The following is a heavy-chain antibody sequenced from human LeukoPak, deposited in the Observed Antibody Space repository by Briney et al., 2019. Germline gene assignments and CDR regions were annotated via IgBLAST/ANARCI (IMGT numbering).Heavy chain of an antibody. Sequence: GESLRLSCAASGFIVSSNYMSWVRQAPGKGLEWVSIIYSDGTTYYADFVKGRFAISRDNSKNTVYLQMNSLRAEDTAVYYCARPGAAVAGAAFNYWGQGTLVTVSS. D-gene: IGHD6-13*01. CDR3: ARPGAAVAGAAFNY. V-gene: IGHV3-66*04. J-gene: IGHJ4*02. CDR1: GFIVSSNY. CDR2: IYSDGTT.